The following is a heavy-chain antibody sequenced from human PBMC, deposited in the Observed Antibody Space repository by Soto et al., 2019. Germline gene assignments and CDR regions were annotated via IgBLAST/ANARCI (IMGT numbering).Heavy chain of an antibody. CDR1: GVTLRDYG. CDR3: ARELRRLQLGVIDF. CDR2: ISYDAASE. D-gene: IGHD5-18*01. Sequence: QVQLVESGGGVAQTGRSLRLSCSGSGVTLRDYGMHWVRQAPGKGLEWVADISYDAASEHYADSVKGRFSISRDNSNNRVSLPLNSLGPGDTAVYSCARELRRLQLGVIDFWGQGTLVTVS. J-gene: IGHJ4*02. V-gene: IGHV3-30*13.